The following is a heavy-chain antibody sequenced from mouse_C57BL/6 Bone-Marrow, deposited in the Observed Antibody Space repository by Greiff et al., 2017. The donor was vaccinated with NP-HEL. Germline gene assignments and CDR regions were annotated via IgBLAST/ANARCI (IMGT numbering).Heavy chain of an antibody. CDR2: ISDGGSYT. D-gene: IGHD1-1*01. CDR3: ASLTTVVEAMDY. CDR1: GFTFSSYA. Sequence: EVQVVESGGGLVKPGGSLKLSCAASGFTFSSYAMSWVRQTPEKRLEWVATISDGGSYTYYPDNVKGRFTISRDNAKNNLYLQMSHLKSEDTAMYYCASLTTVVEAMDYWGQGTSVTVSS. V-gene: IGHV5-4*01. J-gene: IGHJ4*01.